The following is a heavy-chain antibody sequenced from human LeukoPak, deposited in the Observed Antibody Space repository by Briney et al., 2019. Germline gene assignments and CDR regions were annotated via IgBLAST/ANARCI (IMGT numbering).Heavy chain of an antibody. CDR2: IYYSGST. V-gene: IGHV4-59*01. J-gene: IGHJ4*02. D-gene: IGHD3-10*01. CDR1: GGSISSYS. CDR3: ARGHLWFGELID. Sequence: SETLSLTCTVSGGSISSYSWNWIRQPPGKGLEWIGYIYYSGSTSCNPSLKSRVTISVDTSKNQFSLKLNSVTAADTAVYYCARGHLWFGELIDWGQGALVTVSS.